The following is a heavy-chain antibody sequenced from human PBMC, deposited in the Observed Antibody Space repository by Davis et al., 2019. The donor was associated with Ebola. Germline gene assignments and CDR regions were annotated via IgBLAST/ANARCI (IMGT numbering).Heavy chain of an antibody. CDR1: GYIFTSND. Sequence: ASVKVSCKASGYIFTSNDINWVRQAPGQGLEWMGWISAYNGNTNYAQKLQGRVTMTTDTSTSTAYMELRSLRSDDTAVYYCARDRERHYDFWSGYYLGAHDPWGQGTLVTVSS. D-gene: IGHD3-3*01. CDR2: ISAYNGNT. CDR3: ARDRERHYDFWSGYYLGAHDP. V-gene: IGHV1-18*01. J-gene: IGHJ5*02.